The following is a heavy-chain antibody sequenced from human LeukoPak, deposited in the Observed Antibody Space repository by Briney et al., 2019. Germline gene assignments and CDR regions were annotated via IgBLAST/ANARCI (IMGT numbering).Heavy chain of an antibody. V-gene: IGHV4-39*01. Sequence: SETLSLTCTVPGGSISSSSYYWGWIRQPPGKGLEWIGSIYYSGSTYYNPSLKSRVTISVDTSKNQFSLKLSSVTAADTAVYYCASFSSGYLPASFWGQGTLVTVSS. CDR3: ASFSSGYLPASF. D-gene: IGHD6-19*01. CDR2: IYYSGST. J-gene: IGHJ4*02. CDR1: GGSISSSSYY.